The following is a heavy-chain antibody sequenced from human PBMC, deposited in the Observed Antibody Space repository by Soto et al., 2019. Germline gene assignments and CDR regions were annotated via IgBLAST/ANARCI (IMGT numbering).Heavy chain of an antibody. V-gene: IGHV3-11*01. CDR3: ARASLVGASWYSGMDV. Sequence: GGSLRLSCAASGFTFSAYYISWIRQAPGKGLEWVSYISSFSSSIYYADSVKGRFTISRDNAKNSVYLQMNSLRAEDTALYYCARASLVGASWYSGMDVWGQGTTVTVSS. J-gene: IGHJ6*02. D-gene: IGHD1-26*01. CDR1: GFTFSAYY. CDR2: ISSFSSSI.